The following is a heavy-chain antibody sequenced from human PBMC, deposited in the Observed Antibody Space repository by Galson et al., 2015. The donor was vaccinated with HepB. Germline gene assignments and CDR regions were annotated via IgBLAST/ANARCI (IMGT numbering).Heavy chain of an antibody. CDR1: GGSISSSSYY. CDR2: IYYSGST. CDR3: ARHWYNWNSQGFDP. J-gene: IGHJ5*02. Sequence: ETLSLTCTVSGGSISSSSYYWGWIRQPPGKGLEWIGSIYYSGSTYYNPSLKSRVTISVDTSKNQFSLKLSSVTAADTAVYYCARHWYNWNSQGFDPWGQGTLVTVSS. V-gene: IGHV4-39*01. D-gene: IGHD1-7*01.